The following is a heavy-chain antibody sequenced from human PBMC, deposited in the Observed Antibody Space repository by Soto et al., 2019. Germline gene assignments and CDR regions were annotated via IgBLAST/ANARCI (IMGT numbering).Heavy chain of an antibody. Sequence: PSETLSLTCTVSGGSMGSSSYYWGWIRQPPGKGLEWIGSIYYSGTTYYNPSLKSRVTISVDTSKSQFSLKLSSVTAADTAVYYCACVVVVTATFDYWGPGTLVTVSS. V-gene: IGHV4-39*01. D-gene: IGHD2-15*01. CDR1: GGSMGSSSYY. CDR3: ACVVVVTATFDY. J-gene: IGHJ4*02. CDR2: IYYSGTT.